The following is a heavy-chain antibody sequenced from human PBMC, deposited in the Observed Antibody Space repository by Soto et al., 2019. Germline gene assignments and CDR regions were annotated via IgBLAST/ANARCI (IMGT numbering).Heavy chain of an antibody. V-gene: IGHV5-51*07. Sequence: GHSLKISVKGSGYKYTNYWIGWVHQMPGKGLEWMGIIYPGDSDTRYSPSFQGQVTISADKSITTAYLQWSSLKASDTAMYYCARLANIFVFAYLGQGTPVTGSS. J-gene: IGHJ4*02. CDR3: ARLANIFVFAY. CDR1: GYKYTNYW. CDR2: IYPGDSDT. D-gene: IGHD2-21*01.